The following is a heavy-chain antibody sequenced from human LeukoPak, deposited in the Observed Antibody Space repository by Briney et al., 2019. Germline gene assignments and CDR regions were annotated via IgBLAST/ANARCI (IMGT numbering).Heavy chain of an antibody. CDR3: ARVLLVSSGTFYFDY. CDR1: GGSISSYY. Sequence: PSETLSLTCTVSGGSISSYYWSWIRQPAGKGLEWIGYIYYSGSTNYNPSLKNRVTISVDTSKNQFSLKLTSVTAADTAVYYCARVLLVSSGTFYFDYWGQGTLVTVSS. D-gene: IGHD6-25*01. CDR2: IYYSGST. V-gene: IGHV4-59*01. J-gene: IGHJ4*02.